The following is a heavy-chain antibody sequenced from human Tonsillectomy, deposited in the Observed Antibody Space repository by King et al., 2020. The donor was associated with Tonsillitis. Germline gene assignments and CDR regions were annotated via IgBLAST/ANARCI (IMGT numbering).Heavy chain of an antibody. CDR1: GFTFTSSA. J-gene: IGHJ4*02. D-gene: IGHD1-1*01. CDR2: IVVGSGNT. V-gene: IGHV1-58*01. Sequence: QLVQSGPEVKKPGTSVKVSCKASGFTFTSSAVQWVRQARGQRLEWIGWIVVGSGNTNYAQKFQERVTITRDMSTSTAYMELRSLRSEDTAVYYCAAENDLGGFDYWGQGTLVTVSS. CDR3: AAENDLGGFDY.